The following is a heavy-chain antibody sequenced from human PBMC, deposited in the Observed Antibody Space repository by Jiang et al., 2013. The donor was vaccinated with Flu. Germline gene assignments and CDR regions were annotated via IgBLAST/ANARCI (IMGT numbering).Heavy chain of an antibody. D-gene: IGHD5-12*01. CDR2: IYISGST. J-gene: IGHJ4*02. Sequence: PGLVKPSETLSLTCAVSGGSINGYYWSWIRQSAGKGLEWLGRIYISGSTAHNPSLQSRVTMSVDTSKNQLSLMLSSVTAADTAVYYCARASYGGYYFDYWGQGTLVTVSS. V-gene: IGHV4-4*07. CDR1: GGSINGYY. CDR3: ARASYGGYYFDY.